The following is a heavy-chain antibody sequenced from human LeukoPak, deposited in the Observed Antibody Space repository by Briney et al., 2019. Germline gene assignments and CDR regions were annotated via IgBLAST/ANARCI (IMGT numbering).Heavy chain of an antibody. CDR1: GGSISNTDWY. V-gene: IGHV4-39*07. CDR2: FHHIENN. J-gene: IGHJ5*02. D-gene: IGHD1-26*01. CDR3: AKEYSGSYGGRFDP. Sequence: SETLSLTCSVSGGSISNTDWYERWDWIRQPPGKGLEWIGSFHHIENNNYNPSLASRVTMSADTSKNQFSLKLSSVTAADTAVYYCAKEYSGSYGGRFDPWGQGTLVTVSS.